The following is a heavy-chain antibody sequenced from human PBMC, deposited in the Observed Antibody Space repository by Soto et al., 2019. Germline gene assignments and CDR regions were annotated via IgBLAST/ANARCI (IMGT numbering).Heavy chain of an antibody. V-gene: IGHV4-31*03. Sequence: PSETLSLTCTVSGGSISSGGYYWSWIRQHPGKGLEWIGYIYYSGSTYYNPSLKSRVTISVDTSKNQFSLKLSSVTAADTAVYYCARESLWFGEFPEGYYYYGMDVWGQGTTVTVSS. CDR1: GGSISSGGYY. D-gene: IGHD3-10*01. CDR3: ARESLWFGEFPEGYYYYGMDV. CDR2: IYYSGST. J-gene: IGHJ6*02.